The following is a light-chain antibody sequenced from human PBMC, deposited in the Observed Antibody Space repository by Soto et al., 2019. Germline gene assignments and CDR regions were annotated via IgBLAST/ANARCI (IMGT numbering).Light chain of an antibody. Sequence: DIQMTQSPSTLSASVGDRVTITCRASQSISSWLAWYQQKPGTAPKLLIYKASSLESGVPSRFSGSGSGTEFTLTISSLQPDDFATYYCQQYNSYPGTFGQGTKVEIK. CDR3: QQYNSYPGT. J-gene: IGKJ1*01. V-gene: IGKV1-5*03. CDR2: KAS. CDR1: QSISSW.